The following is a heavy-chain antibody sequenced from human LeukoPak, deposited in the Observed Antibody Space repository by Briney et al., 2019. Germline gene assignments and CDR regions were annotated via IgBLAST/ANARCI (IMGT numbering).Heavy chain of an antibody. CDR1: GFTFSSYW. D-gene: IGHD5-18*01. Sequence: GGSERLSCAASGFTFSSYWMHWVRQAPGEGLGWGSRINSDGSSTSYADSVKGRFTISRDNAKNKLYPQMNSLRGEDTAVYYCARSQIQLIDYRGQGTLVTVSS. CDR2: INSDGSST. J-gene: IGHJ4*02. V-gene: IGHV3-74*01. CDR3: ARSQIQLIDY.